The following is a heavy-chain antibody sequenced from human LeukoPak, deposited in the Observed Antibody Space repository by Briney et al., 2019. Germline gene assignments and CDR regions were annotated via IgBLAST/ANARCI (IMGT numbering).Heavy chain of an antibody. CDR3: AKDGDYGDSWHYNYMDV. J-gene: IGHJ6*03. V-gene: IGHV3-23*01. Sequence: GGSLRLSCAASGFTFSSYSMNWVRQSPGKGLEWVSGISGSGLSTFYADSVKGRFTISRDNSKNTLFLHMNSLRAEDTAVYYCAKDGDYGDSWHYNYMDVWGKGTTVTISS. CDR1: GFTFSSYS. D-gene: IGHD4-17*01. CDR2: ISGSGLST.